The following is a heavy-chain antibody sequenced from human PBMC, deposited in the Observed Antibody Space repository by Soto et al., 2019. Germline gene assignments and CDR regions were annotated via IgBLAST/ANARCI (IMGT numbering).Heavy chain of an antibody. CDR2: ISSSGSYI. D-gene: IGHD5-18*01. Sequence: GGSLRLSCAASGFTFSSYTMNWVRQAPGKGLEWVSSISSSGSYIHYEDSVKGRFTISRDNAKNSLFLQMDSLRAEDTAVYYCARDVETSMDGLNYFDPWGQGTLVTVSS. J-gene: IGHJ5*02. CDR1: GFTFSSYT. CDR3: ARDVETSMDGLNYFDP. V-gene: IGHV3-21*01.